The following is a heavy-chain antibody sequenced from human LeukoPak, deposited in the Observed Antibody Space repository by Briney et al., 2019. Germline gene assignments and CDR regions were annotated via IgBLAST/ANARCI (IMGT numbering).Heavy chain of an antibody. V-gene: IGHV1-2*02. D-gene: IGHD2/OR15-2a*01. Sequence: ASVKVSCKASGYTFTGFYMHWVRLAPGQGLEGMGWINPNSGGTNYAQNFQGRVTMTRDTSISTVYMELSRLRSDDTAVYYCARAGTLWWGQGTLVTVSS. CDR1: GYTFTGFY. J-gene: IGHJ1*01. CDR2: INPNSGGT. CDR3: ARAGTLW.